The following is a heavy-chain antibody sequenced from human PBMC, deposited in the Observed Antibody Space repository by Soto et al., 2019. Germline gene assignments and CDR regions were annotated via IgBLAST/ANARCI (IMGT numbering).Heavy chain of an antibody. V-gene: IGHV3-30*18. CDR1: GFSFSRHG. CDR2: ISYDGRNK. D-gene: IGHD6-13*01. J-gene: IGHJ6*02. CDR3: AKIEAAAGIPQDNYYFAVDV. Sequence: HPGGSLRLSCAASGFSFSRHGMHWVRQAPGKGLEWAAIISYDGRNKYYADSVKGRFTISRDNSKNTLYLEMNSLRPDDTAVYYCAKIEAAAGIPQDNYYFAVDVWGQGTTVTVS.